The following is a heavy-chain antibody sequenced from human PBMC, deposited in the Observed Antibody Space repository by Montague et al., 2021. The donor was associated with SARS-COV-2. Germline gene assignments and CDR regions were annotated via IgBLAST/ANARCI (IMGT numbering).Heavy chain of an antibody. CDR3: ARDVRYYYDQ. J-gene: IGHJ4*02. Sequence: SETLSLTCSVSGGSMSSYHWFWIRQPPGKGLEWIGYVSYRGSTNXXLSLKSRVTISLDTSKTRFSLRVTSVTAADTAVYYCARDVRYYYDQWGQGILVTVSS. D-gene: IGHD3-10*01. CDR1: GGSMSSYH. CDR2: VSYRGST. V-gene: IGHV4-59*01.